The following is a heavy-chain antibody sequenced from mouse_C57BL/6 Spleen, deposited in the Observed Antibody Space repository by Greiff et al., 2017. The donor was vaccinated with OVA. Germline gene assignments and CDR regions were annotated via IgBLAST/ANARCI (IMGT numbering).Heavy chain of an antibody. CDR3: AKIYYGNYVFDY. V-gene: IGHV1-26*01. J-gene: IGHJ2*01. Sequence: VQLQQSGPELVKPGASVKISCKASGYTFTDYYMNWVKQSHGKSLEWIGDINPNNGGTSYNQKFKGKATLTVDKSSSTAYMELRSLTSEDSAVYYCAKIYYGNYVFDYWGQGTTLTVSS. CDR2: INPNNGGT. D-gene: IGHD2-1*01. CDR1: GYTFTDYY.